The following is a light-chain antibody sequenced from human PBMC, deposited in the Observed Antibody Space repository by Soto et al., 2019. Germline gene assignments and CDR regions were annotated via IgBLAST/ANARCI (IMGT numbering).Light chain of an antibody. Sequence: EIVLTQSPGTLSLSPGEGASLSCKASQTVYNNYVAWYQHKPGRSPRLLIYGASSRAAAIPERFSGCGSGTDFTLTISRLEPEDFAIYYCQQYGSSVYTFGQGTTVEI. J-gene: IGKJ2*01. CDR1: QTVYNNY. CDR3: QQYGSSVYT. CDR2: GAS. V-gene: IGKV3-20*01.